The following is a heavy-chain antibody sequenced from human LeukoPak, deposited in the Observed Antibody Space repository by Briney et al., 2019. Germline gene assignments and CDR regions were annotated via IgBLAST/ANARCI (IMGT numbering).Heavy chain of an antibody. D-gene: IGHD3-22*01. CDR2: INHSGST. J-gene: IGHJ4*02. V-gene: IGHV4-34*01. CDR3: ARGRTYYYDSSGYYYARRYYFDY. Sequence: SETLSLTCAVYGGSFSGYYWSWIRQPPGKGLEWIGEINHSGSTNYNPSLKSRVTISVDTSKNQFSLKLSSVTAADTAVYYCARGRTYYYDSSGYYYARRYYFDYWGQGTLVTVSS. CDR1: GGSFSGYY.